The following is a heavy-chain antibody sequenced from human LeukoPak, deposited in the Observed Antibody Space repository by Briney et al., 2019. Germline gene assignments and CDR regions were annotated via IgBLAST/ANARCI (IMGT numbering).Heavy chain of an antibody. CDR1: GFTFSSYA. Sequence: GGSLRLSCAASGFTFSSYAMHWVRQAPGKGLEWVAVISYDGSNKYYADSVKGRFTISRDNSKNTLYLQMNSLRAEDTAVYYCARGVVETNDYGGNSHAFDIWGQGTMVTVSS. CDR3: ARGVVETNDYGGNSHAFDI. CDR2: ISYDGSNK. J-gene: IGHJ3*02. V-gene: IGHV3-30-3*01. D-gene: IGHD4-23*01.